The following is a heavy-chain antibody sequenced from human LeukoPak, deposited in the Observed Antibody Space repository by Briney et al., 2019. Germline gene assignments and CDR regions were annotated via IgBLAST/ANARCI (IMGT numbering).Heavy chain of an antibody. J-gene: IGHJ4*02. CDR3: ARVADGYNDY. Sequence: ASVKVSCKASGGTFSSYAISWVRLAPGQGLEWMGRIIPILGIANYAQKFQGRVTITADKSTSTAYMELSSLRSEDTAVYYCARVADGYNDYWGQGTLVTVSS. CDR1: GGTFSSYA. CDR2: IIPILGIA. V-gene: IGHV1-69*04. D-gene: IGHD5-12*01.